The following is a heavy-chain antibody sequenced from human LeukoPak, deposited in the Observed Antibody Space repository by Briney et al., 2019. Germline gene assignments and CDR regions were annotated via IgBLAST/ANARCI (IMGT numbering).Heavy chain of an antibody. CDR3: AKRGVVIRVILVGFHKEAYYFDS. CDR2: ISDNGGST. V-gene: IGHV3-23*01. CDR1: GITLSNYG. Sequence: PGGSLSLSCAVSGITLSNYGMSWVRQAPGKGLEWVAGISDNGGSTNYADSVKGRFTISRDNPKNTLYLQMNSLRAEDTAVYFCAKRGVVIRVILVGFHKEAYYFDSWGQGALVTVSS. J-gene: IGHJ4*02. D-gene: IGHD3-16*02.